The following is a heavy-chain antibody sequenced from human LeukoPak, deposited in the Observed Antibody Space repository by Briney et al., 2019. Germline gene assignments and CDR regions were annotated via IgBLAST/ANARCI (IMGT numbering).Heavy chain of an antibody. V-gene: IGHV3-23*01. D-gene: IGHD1-14*01. Sequence: PGGSLRLSCAASGFTFSSYAMSWVRQAPGKGLEWVSVISGSGGNTFYADSVKGRFTTSRDNSKDTLYLQMNSLRAEDTAVYYCANQPSLSSITDYWGQGTLVTVSS. CDR3: ANQPSLSSITDY. CDR1: GFTFSSYA. CDR2: ISGSGGNT. J-gene: IGHJ4*02.